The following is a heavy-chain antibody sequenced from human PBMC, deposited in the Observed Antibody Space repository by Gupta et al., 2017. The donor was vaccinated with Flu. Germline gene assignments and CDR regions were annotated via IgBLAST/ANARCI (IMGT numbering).Heavy chain of an antibody. V-gene: IGHV4-61*02. D-gene: IGHD6-19*01. CDR2: IYTSGST. Sequence: QVQLQESGPGLVKPSQTLSLTCTVSGGSISSGSSYWSWIRQPAGKGLEWIGRIYTSGSTNSNPSLKSRVTISVDTSKNQFSLKLSSVTAADTAVYYCARESPVAGHDYWGQGTLVTVSS. CDR1: GGSISSGSSY. J-gene: IGHJ4*02. CDR3: ARESPVAGHDY.